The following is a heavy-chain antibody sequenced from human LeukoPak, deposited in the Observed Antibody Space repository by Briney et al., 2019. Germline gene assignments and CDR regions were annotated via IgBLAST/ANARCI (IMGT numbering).Heavy chain of an antibody. V-gene: IGHV3-30*02. CDR3: ARDYDFWSGYYSPTRGYFGY. CDR2: IRYDGSNK. Sequence: GGSLRLSCAASGFTFSGSSMHWVRQAPGKGLEWVTFIRYDGSNKYYTESMKGRFTISRDNSKNTLYLQMDSLRAEDTAVYYCARDYDFWSGYYSPTRGYFGYWGQGTLVTVSS. D-gene: IGHD3-3*01. J-gene: IGHJ4*02. CDR1: GFTFSGSS.